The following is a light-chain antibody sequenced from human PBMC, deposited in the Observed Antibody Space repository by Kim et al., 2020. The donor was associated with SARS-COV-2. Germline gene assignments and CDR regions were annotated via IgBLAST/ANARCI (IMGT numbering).Light chain of an antibody. J-gene: IGLJ1*01. CDR1: NRGGHG. Sequence: APGQTARNTCGGNNRGGHGVHWYQQKPGQGPVLDIYYDRDRPEGIPERFCGSKSANAATLTISRVEAGDEADYDCQVWDTDTDHYVFGTGTKVTVL. CDR2: YDR. CDR3: QVWDTDTDHYV. V-gene: IGLV3-21*01.